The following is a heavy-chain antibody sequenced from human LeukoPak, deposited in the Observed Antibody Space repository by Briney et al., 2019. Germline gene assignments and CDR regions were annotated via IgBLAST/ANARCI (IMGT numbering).Heavy chain of an antibody. J-gene: IGHJ4*02. CDR1: GFTFSSYG. D-gene: IGHD3-22*01. Sequence: GGSLRLSCAASGFTFSSYGMHWVPQPPGKGLEWVGFVSYDGSKKFYADFVKGRFSISRDNSKNTLYVQMNSLGAEDTALYYCAKLGFDSSGSHSLVDYWGQGTPVTVS. V-gene: IGHV3-30*18. CDR3: AKLGFDSSGSHSLVDY. CDR2: VSYDGSKK.